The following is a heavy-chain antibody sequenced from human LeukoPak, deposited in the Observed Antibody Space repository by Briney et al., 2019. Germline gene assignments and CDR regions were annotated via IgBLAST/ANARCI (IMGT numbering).Heavy chain of an antibody. V-gene: IGHV4-39*07. Sequence: SETLSLTCSVSGDSISSSRSYWGWIRQSPGEGLEWIGEINHSGSTNYNPSLKSRVTISVDTSKNQFSLKLSSVTAADTAVYYCARLSITMVRGVTFDYWGQGTLVTVSS. D-gene: IGHD3-10*01. CDR1: GDSISSSRSY. J-gene: IGHJ4*02. CDR3: ARLSITMVRGVTFDY. CDR2: INHSGST.